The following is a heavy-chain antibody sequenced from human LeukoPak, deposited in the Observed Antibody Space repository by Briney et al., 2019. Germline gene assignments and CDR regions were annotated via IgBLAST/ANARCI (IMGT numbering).Heavy chain of an antibody. Sequence: ASVKVSCKASGGTFSSYAISWVRQSPGQGLEWMGRIIPILGIANYAQKFQGRVTITADKSTSTDYMELSSLRYEDTAVYYCARDQTYYDILTGYYSPRGDFDYWGQGTLVTVSS. J-gene: IGHJ4*02. CDR2: IIPILGIA. D-gene: IGHD3-9*01. V-gene: IGHV1-69*04. CDR3: ARDQTYYDILTGYYSPRGDFDY. CDR1: GGTFSSYA.